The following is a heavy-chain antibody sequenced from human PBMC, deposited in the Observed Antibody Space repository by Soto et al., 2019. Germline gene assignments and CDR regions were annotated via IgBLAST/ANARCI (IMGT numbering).Heavy chain of an antibody. CDR2: IGTAGDP. J-gene: IGHJ6*02. V-gene: IGHV3-13*05. CDR1: GFTFSSYD. Sequence: PGGSLRLSCAASGFTFSSYDMHWVRQATGKGLEWVSAIGTAGDPYYPGSVKGRFTISRENAKNSLYLQMNGLRAGDTAVYYCARSRGRKYCTNGVCYPRYYYYGMDVWGQGTTVTVSS. D-gene: IGHD2-8*01. CDR3: ARSRGRKYCTNGVCYPRYYYYGMDV.